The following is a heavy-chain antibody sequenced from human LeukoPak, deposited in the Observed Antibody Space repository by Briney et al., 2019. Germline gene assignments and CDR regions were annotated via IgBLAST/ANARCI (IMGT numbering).Heavy chain of an antibody. CDR1: GASISSYY. CDR3: ARHEESAYKYALDY. CDR2: ISYSGST. V-gene: IGHV4-59*08. Sequence: SETLSLTCTVSGASISSYYWSWIRQPPGKGLEWIAYISYSGSTNYNPSLKSRLTISIDTSKNQFSLTLNSVTAADTAVYYCARHEESAYKYALDYWGQGTLVTVSS. D-gene: IGHD2-2*01. J-gene: IGHJ4*02.